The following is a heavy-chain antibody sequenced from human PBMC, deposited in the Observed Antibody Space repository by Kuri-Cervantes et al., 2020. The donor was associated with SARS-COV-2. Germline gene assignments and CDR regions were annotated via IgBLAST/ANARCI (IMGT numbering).Heavy chain of an antibody. CDR2: ICWNDDK. CDR1: GFSLRTSGVG. V-gene: IGHV2-5*01. CDR3: AHSPPPPRKIITMVRGVINYFDY. Sequence: SGPTLVKPTQTLTLTCTFSGFSLRTSGVGVGWIRQPPGKALEWLALICWNDDKRYSPSLKSRLTITKDTSRNQVVLTMTNMDPVDTATYYCAHSPPPPRKIITMVRGVINYFDYWGQGTLVTVSS. D-gene: IGHD3-10*01. J-gene: IGHJ4*02.